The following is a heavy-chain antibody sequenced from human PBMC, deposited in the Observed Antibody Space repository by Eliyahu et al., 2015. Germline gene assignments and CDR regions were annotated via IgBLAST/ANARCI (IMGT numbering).Heavy chain of an antibody. CDR2: ISSSSSYI. J-gene: IGHJ6*02. V-gene: IGHV3-21*01. Sequence: EVQLVESGGGLVKPGGSLRLSCAASGFTFSXXXMNWVRQAPGKGLEXVSXISSSSSYIYYADSVKGRFTISRDNAKNSLYLQMNSLRAEDTAVYYCAREAHYYGSGSYRNNYGMDVWGQGTTVTVSS. CDR1: GFTFSXXX. CDR3: AREAHYYGSGSYRNNYGMDV. D-gene: IGHD3-10*01.